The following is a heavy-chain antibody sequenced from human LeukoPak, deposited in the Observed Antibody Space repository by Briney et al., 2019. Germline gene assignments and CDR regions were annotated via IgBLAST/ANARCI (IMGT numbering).Heavy chain of an antibody. D-gene: IGHD7-27*01. J-gene: IGHJ4*02. V-gene: IGHV6-1*01. CDR3: ARSLAGPLDY. CDR1: GDSVSSNSAA. CDR2: TYYRSKWYN. Sequence: SQTLSLTCAISGDSVSSNSAAWSRLRQSPSRGLEWLGRTYYRSKWYNDYAVSVKSRITFNPDTSKNHFSLQLNSVTPEDTAVYYCARSLAGPLDYWGQGTLVTVSS.